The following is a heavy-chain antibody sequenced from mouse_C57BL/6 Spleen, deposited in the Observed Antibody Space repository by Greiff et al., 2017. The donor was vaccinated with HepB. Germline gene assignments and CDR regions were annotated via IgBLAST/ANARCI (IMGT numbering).Heavy chain of an antibody. CDR2: IYPGSGST. CDR1: GYTFTSYW. CDR3: ARKEDSNYGYYAMDY. J-gene: IGHJ4*01. Sequence: VQLQQPGAELVKPGASVKMSCKASGYTFTSYWITWVKQSPGQGLEWIGDIYPGSGSTNYNEKFKSKATLTVDTSSSTAYMQLSSLTSEDSAVYYCARKEDSNYGYYAMDYWGQGTSVTVSS. V-gene: IGHV1-55*01. D-gene: IGHD2-5*01.